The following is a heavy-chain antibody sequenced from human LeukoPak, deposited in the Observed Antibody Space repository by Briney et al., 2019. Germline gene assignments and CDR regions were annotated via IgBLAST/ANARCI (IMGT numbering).Heavy chain of an antibody. V-gene: IGHV3-30*02. CDR1: GFTFNNYG. J-gene: IGHJ4*02. D-gene: IGHD1-26*01. Sequence: GGSLRLSCAASGFTFNNYGIHWVRQAPGKGLEWVAFVRYDGHNEYYADSVKGRFTIARDDSKNTLYLQMNSLRAEDTAVYRCAKDRGWELRYFDYWGQGTLVTVSS. CDR3: AKDRGWELRYFDY. CDR2: VRYDGHNE.